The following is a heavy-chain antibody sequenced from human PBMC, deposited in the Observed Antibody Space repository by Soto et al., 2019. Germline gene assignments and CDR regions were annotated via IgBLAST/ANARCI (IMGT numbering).Heavy chain of an antibody. CDR3: ARDCGLYGEYAGDAFDI. V-gene: IGHV3-21*01. CDR2: ISSSSSYI. J-gene: IGHJ3*02. Sequence: PGGSLRLSCAASGFTFSSYSMNWVRQAPGKGLEWVSSISSSSSYIYYADSVKGRFTISRDNAKNSLYLQMNSLRAEDTAVYYCARDCGLYGEYAGDAFDIWGQGKMVTVSS. D-gene: IGHD4-17*01. CDR1: GFTFSSYS.